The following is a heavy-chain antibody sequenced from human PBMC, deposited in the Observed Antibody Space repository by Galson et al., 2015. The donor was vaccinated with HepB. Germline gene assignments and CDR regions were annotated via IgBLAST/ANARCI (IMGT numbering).Heavy chain of an antibody. J-gene: IGHJ4*02. CDR2: IKNKAHGETR. Sequence: SLRLSCAASGFVFSNAWMNWVRQAPGKGLEWVGRIKNKAHGETRDYAAPVKGRFTVSRDDSKNTLYLQMNGVTTEDTAMYYCATGEDGHSHWGQGTLVTVSS. CDR1: GFVFSNAW. V-gene: IGHV3-15*01. D-gene: IGHD5-24*01. CDR3: ATGEDGHSH.